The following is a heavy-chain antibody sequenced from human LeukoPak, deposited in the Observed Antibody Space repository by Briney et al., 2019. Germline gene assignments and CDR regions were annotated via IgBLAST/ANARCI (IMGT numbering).Heavy chain of an antibody. Sequence: GASVKVSCKASGGTFISYAISWVRQAPGQGLEWMGGIIPIFGTANYAQKFQGRVTITADESTSTAYMELSSLRSEDTAVYYCARDYGDLGGGFDYWGQGTLVTVSS. V-gene: IGHV1-69*13. J-gene: IGHJ4*02. CDR2: IIPIFGTA. D-gene: IGHD4-17*01. CDR1: GGTFISYA. CDR3: ARDYGDLGGGFDY.